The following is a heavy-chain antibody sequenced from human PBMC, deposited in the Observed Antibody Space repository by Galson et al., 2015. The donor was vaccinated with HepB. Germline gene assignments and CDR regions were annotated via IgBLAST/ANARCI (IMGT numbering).Heavy chain of an antibody. Sequence: SLRLSCAASGFTFSSYWMHWVRQAPGKGLVWVSRINSDGSSTSYADSVKGRFTISRDNAKNTLYLQMNSLRAEDTAVYYCASPPYDSSGYNYWGQGTLVTVSS. J-gene: IGHJ4*02. CDR2: INSDGSST. CDR3: ASPPYDSSGYNY. CDR1: GFTFSSYW. V-gene: IGHV3-74*01. D-gene: IGHD3-22*01.